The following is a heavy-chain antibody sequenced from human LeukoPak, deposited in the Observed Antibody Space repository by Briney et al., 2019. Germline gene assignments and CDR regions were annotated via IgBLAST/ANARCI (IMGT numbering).Heavy chain of an antibody. CDR1: GFTFSTYT. CDR3: AKDLNIVVVPVASFDY. Sequence: GGSLRLSCAASGFTFSTYTMYWVRHPPGKRLEWVSIIGNNGGGIHYADSVRGRFTISRDNSKNALYLQMNSLRVEDTVVYYCAKDLNIVVVPVASFDYWGQGTLVTVSS. CDR2: IGNNGGGI. D-gene: IGHD2-2*01. V-gene: IGHV3-23*01. J-gene: IGHJ4*02.